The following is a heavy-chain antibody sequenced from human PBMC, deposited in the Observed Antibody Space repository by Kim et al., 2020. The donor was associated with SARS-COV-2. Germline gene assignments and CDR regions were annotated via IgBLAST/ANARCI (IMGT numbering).Heavy chain of an antibody. CDR2: ISYDGSNK. Sequence: GGSLRLSCAASGFTFSSYGMHWVRQAPGKGLEWVAVISYDGSNKYYADSVKGRFTISRDNSKNTLYLQMNSPRAEDTAVYYCAKDSGSGSLQYYFDYWGQGTLVTVSS. V-gene: IGHV3-30*18. CDR1: GFTFSSYG. J-gene: IGHJ4*02. CDR3: AKDSGSGSLQYYFDY. D-gene: IGHD3-10*01.